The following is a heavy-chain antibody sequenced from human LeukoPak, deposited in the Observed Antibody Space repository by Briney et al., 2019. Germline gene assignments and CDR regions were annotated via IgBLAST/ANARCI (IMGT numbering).Heavy chain of an antibody. D-gene: IGHD6-19*01. V-gene: IGHV3-23*01. J-gene: IGHJ4*02. CDR2: ISGSGDST. CDR1: GFTFSSNA. Sequence: GGSLRLSCAASGFTFSSNAMSWVRQAPGKGLEWVSAISGSGDSTYYADSVKGRFTISRDNSKNTLYLQMNSLRAEDTAVYYCAKLIAVAGTDDYWGQGTLVTVSS. CDR3: AKLIAVAGTDDY.